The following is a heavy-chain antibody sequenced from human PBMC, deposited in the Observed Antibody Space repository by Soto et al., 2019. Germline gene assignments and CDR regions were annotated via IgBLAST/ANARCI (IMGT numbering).Heavy chain of an antibody. CDR2: ISYDGSNK. J-gene: IGHJ6*02. V-gene: IGHV3-30*18. D-gene: IGHD6-13*01. Sequence: PGGSLRLSCAASGFTFSSYVMHWVRQAPGKGLEWVAVISYDGSNKYYADSVKGRFTISRDNSKNTLYLQMNSLRAEDTAVYYCAKEGAAAGTWDYYYYYGMDVWGQGTTLTV. CDR3: AKEGAAAGTWDYYYYYGMDV. CDR1: GFTFSSYV.